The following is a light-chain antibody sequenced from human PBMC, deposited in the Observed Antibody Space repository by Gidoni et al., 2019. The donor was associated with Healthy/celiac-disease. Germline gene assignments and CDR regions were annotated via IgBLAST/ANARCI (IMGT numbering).Light chain of an antibody. V-gene: IGLV3-19*01. CDR1: SLRSYY. CDR2: GKN. J-gene: IGLJ2*01. CDR3: NSRDSSGNPHEV. Sequence: SSELTQDPAVSVALGQTVRITCQGDSLRSYYASWYQQKPGQAPVLVIYGKNNRPSGIPDRFSGSSSGNTASLTITGAQAEDEADYYCNSRDSSGNPHEVFGGGTKLTVL.